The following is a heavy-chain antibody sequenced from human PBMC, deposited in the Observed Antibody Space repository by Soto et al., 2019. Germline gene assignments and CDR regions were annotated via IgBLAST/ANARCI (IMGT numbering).Heavy chain of an antibody. D-gene: IGHD3-10*01. CDR2: ISSSSTI. J-gene: IGHJ4*02. CDR1: GFTFSSYS. V-gene: IGHV3-48*02. CDR3: ARSYRRGGAIFAFDY. Sequence: GGSLRLSCAASGFTFSSYSMNWVRQAPGKGLEWVSYISSSSTIYYADSVKGRFTISRDNAKNSLYLQMNSLRDEDTAVYYCARSYRRGGAIFAFDYWRQGTLVTVSS.